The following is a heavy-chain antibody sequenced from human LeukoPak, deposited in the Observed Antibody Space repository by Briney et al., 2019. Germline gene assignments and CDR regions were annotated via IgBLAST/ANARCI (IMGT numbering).Heavy chain of an antibody. D-gene: IGHD1-26*01. CDR1: GFTFSSYG. CDR3: VKDLVYWGQSS. J-gene: IGHJ5*02. Sequence: GGSLRLSCAASGFTFSSYGMHWVRQAPGKGLEWVAFIRYDESNKYYADSVKGRFTISRDNSKNTLYLQMNSLRADDTAVYYCVKDLVYWGQSSWGQGTLVTVSS. V-gene: IGHV3-30*02. CDR2: IRYDESNK.